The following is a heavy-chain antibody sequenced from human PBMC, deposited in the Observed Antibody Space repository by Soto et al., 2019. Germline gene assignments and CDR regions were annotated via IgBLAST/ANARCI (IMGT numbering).Heavy chain of an antibody. CDR2: ISYDGSNK. J-gene: IGHJ6*02. Sequence: GGSLRLSCAASGFTFSSYGMHWVRQAPGKGLEWVAVISYDGSNKYYADSVKGRFTISRDNSKNTLYLQMNSLRAEDTAVYYCAKDRIFGVVKYYYYSTMDVWGQGTTVTVSS. V-gene: IGHV3-30*18. D-gene: IGHD3-3*02. CDR3: AKDRIFGVVKYYYYSTMDV. CDR1: GFTFSSYG.